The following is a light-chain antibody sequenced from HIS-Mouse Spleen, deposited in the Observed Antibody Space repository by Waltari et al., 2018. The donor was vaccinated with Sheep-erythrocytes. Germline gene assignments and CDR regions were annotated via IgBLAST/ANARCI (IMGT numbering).Light chain of an antibody. V-gene: IGLV2-14*02. CDR3: CSYAGSYNHV. Sequence: QSALTQPASVSGSPGQSITISCTGTSSYVASDNLVSWYQHHPGKAPKLMIYEGSKRPSGVSNRFSGSKSGNTASLTISGLQAEDEADYYCCSYAGSYNHVFATGTKVTVL. CDR1: SSYVASDNL. J-gene: IGLJ1*01. CDR2: EGS.